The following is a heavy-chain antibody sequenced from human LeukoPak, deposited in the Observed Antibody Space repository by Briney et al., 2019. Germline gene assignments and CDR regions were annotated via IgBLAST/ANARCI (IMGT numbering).Heavy chain of an antibody. CDR3: AGGAGVYYYGMDV. V-gene: IGHV3-23*01. CDR1: GFTFSNYG. CDR2: ISGGGSAT. J-gene: IGHJ6*02. Sequence: GGSLRLSCAASGFTFSNYGLSWVRQAPGKGLEWVSAISGGGSATYYADSVKGRFTISRDNSKNTLFLQMNTLRVDDTAVYYCAGGAGVYYYGMDVWGQGTSVTVSS.